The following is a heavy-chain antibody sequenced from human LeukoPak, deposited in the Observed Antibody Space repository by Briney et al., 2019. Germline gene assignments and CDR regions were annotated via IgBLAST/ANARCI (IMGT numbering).Heavy chain of an antibody. V-gene: IGHV3-23*01. J-gene: IGHJ4*02. CDR2: ISGSGVRT. Sequence: GGSLRLSCAASRFTFSSYAMSWVRQAPGKGLEWVSAISGSGVRTYYADSVKGRFTICGENSKITLYLQMNSLRAEDTAVYYCAKSGSWYEGRYYFDYWGQGTLVTVSS. CDR1: RFTFSSYA. D-gene: IGHD6-13*01. CDR3: AKSGSWYEGRYYFDY.